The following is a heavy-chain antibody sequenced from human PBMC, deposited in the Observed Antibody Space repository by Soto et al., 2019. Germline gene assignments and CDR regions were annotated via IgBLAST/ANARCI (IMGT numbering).Heavy chain of an antibody. Sequence: QVQLVQSGAEVKKPGSSVKVSCKSSGGTFSSYAFSWVRQAPGQGLEWMGVIIPICGTANYAQKFQGRVTITADESTSTAYMELSSLRFEDTAVYYCAREAIVVVGATPRWFDPWGQGTLVTVSS. CDR3: AREAIVVVGATPRWFDP. CDR1: GGTFSSYA. J-gene: IGHJ5*02. V-gene: IGHV1-69*01. CDR2: IIPICGTA. D-gene: IGHD2-15*01.